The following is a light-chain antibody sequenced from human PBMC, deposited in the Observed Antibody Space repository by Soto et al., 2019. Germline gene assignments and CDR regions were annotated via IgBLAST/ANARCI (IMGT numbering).Light chain of an antibody. V-gene: IGLV1-40*01. CDR2: GNN. CDR3: QSYDSSPPVV. J-gene: IGLJ2*01. Sequence: QSALTQPPSVSGAPGQRVTISCTGGGSNIGAGYDVHWYQQLPGTAPRLLIYGNNNRPSGVPDRFSGSMSGTSASLAITGLQAEDEADYYCQSYDSSPPVVFGGGTQLTVL. CDR1: GSNIGAGYD.